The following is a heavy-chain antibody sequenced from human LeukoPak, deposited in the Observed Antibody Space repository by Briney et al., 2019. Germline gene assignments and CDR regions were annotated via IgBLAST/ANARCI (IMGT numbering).Heavy chain of an antibody. CDR2: ISPYNGNT. J-gene: IGHJ5*02. CDR3: ARVVIAQNHNWFDP. CDR1: GYTFTSYG. V-gene: IGHV1-18*01. Sequence: ASVKVSCKASGYTFTSYGISWVRQAPGQGLEWMGWISPYNGNTSYAQKLQGRVTMTTDTSTSTVYMELRSLRSDDTAVYYCARVVIAQNHNWFDPWGQGTLVTVSS. D-gene: IGHD6-13*01.